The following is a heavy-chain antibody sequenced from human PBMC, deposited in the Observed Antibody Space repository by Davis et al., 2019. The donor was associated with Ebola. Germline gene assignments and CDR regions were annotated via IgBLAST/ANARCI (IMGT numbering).Heavy chain of an antibody. CDR2: INHSGSS. CDR3: ARSITIIRGVIPWFDP. J-gene: IGHJ5*02. Sequence: MPGGSLRLSCAVYGGSFSTSYWNWIRQPPGKGLEWIGEINHSGSSKYNPSLKSRVTMSVDTSKNQVSLRLSSVTAADTAVYYCARSITIIRGVIPWFDPWGQGTLVTVSS. D-gene: IGHD3-10*01. CDR1: GGSFSTSY. V-gene: IGHV4-34*01.